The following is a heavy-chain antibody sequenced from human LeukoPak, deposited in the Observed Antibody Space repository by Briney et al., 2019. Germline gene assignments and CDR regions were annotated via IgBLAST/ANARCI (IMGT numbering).Heavy chain of an antibody. CDR1: GGTFSSYA. Sequence: SVKVSCKASGGTFSSYAISWVRQAPGQGLEWMGGIIPIFGTANYAQKFQGRVTITADESTSTAYMELSSLRSEDTAVYYCASGPDYYDSSGYDYYYMDVWGKGTTVTVSS. CDR2: IIPIFGTA. V-gene: IGHV1-69*13. D-gene: IGHD3-22*01. CDR3: ASGPDYYDSSGYDYYYMDV. J-gene: IGHJ6*03.